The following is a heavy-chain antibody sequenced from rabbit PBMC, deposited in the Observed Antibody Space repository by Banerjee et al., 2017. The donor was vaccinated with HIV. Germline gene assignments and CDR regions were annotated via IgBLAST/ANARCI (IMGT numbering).Heavy chain of an antibody. Sequence: QEQLEESGGDLVKPEGSLTLTCTASGFSFSGGYDMCWVRQAPGKGLEWITCINAGSSGTTYYASWVNGRFTISRNTSLNTVDLKMTSLTAADTATYFCARGAAYGVYGAVSYFNLWGQGTLVTVS. CDR3: ARGAAYGVYGAVSYFNL. CDR1: GFSFSGGYD. V-gene: IGHV1S45*01. J-gene: IGHJ4*01. D-gene: IGHD2-1*01. CDR2: INAGSSGTT.